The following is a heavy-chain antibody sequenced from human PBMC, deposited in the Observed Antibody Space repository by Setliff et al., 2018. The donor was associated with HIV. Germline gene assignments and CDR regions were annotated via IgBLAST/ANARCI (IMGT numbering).Heavy chain of an antibody. J-gene: IGHJ4*02. CDR1: GGSFSNYY. D-gene: IGHD4-17*01. CDR2: LSPSGTT. CDR3: ASFFVTTVTNQDY. V-gene: IGHV4-34*01. Sequence: TSETLSLTCTVYGGSFSNYYTNWIRQPPGKGLGWIGELSPSGTTRSNPSLQSRVTISLDTSNNQFSLKLTSVTAADTAMYYCASFFVTTVTNQDYWGQGTPVTVSS.